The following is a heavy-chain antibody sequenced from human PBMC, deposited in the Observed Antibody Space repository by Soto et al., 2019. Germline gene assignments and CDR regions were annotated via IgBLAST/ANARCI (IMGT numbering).Heavy chain of an antibody. V-gene: IGHV1-18*01. D-gene: IGHD2-2*01. CDR3: TREAIVVIPAAQPSHFDS. CDR2: ISPYSGYT. Sequence: QVQLVQSGAEVKKPGASVKVSCKGLGYNFIKYGINWVRQAPGQGLEWMGWISPYSGYTHSAQKFQGRRPLTTDTAATTAYMELRSLRSADTALYYCTREAIVVIPAAQPSHFDSWGQGTLVTVSS. J-gene: IGHJ4*02. CDR1: GYNFIKYG.